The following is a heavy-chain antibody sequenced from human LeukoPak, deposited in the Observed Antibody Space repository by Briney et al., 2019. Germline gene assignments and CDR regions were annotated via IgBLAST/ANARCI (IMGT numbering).Heavy chain of an antibody. V-gene: IGHV5-51*01. CDR3: ARAVCGGDCSDAFDI. Sequence: GVSLKISCKGSGYSFTSYWIGWVRQMPGKGLEWMGIIYPGDSDTRYSPSFQGQVTISADKSISTAYLQWSSLKASDTAMYYCARAVCGGDCSDAFDIWGQGTMVTVSS. CDR2: IYPGDSDT. J-gene: IGHJ3*02. CDR1: GYSFTSYW. D-gene: IGHD2-21*02.